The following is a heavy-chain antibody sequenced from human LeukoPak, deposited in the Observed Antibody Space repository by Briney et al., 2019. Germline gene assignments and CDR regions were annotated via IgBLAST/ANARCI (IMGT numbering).Heavy chain of an antibody. CDR1: GFTISNHY. J-gene: IGHJ3*02. CDR3: AREGDAFDI. V-gene: IGHV3-7*01. Sequence: PGGSPRLSCAASGFTISNHYMSWVRQAPGKGLEWVANIKQDGSLRYYVESVKGRFAVSRDNAKNSVYLQMSSLRAEDTAEYYCAREGDAFDIWGQGTMVTVSS. CDR2: IKQDGSLR.